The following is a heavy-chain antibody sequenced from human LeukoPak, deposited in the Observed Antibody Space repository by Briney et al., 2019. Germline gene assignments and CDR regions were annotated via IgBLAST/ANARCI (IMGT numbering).Heavy chain of an antibody. J-gene: IGHJ4*02. CDR3: ARDLNWETY. Sequence: GGSLRLSCAVFGFTFSSHWMSWVRQAPGKGLEWVANIKTDGSQIYYVDSVKGRFTISRDNAKNSLYLQMNSLRVEDTAVYYCARDLNWETYWGQGTLVSVSS. CDR2: IKTDGSQI. V-gene: IGHV3-7*01. D-gene: IGHD7-27*01. CDR1: GFTFSSHW.